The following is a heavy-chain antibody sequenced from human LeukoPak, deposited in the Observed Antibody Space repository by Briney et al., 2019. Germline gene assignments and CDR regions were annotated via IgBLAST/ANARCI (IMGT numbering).Heavy chain of an antibody. V-gene: IGHV3-23*01. J-gene: IGHJ4*02. D-gene: IGHD6-6*01. CDR2: ISGTSRST. Sequence: GGSLRLSCAASGFTFNSYALNWVRQAPGKGLEWVSAISGTSRSTYYADSVKGRFTISRDNSKNTLYLQMNSLRAEDTAVYYCAQLYSTSSPAFWGQGTLVTVSS. CDR1: GFTFNSYA. CDR3: AQLYSTSSPAF.